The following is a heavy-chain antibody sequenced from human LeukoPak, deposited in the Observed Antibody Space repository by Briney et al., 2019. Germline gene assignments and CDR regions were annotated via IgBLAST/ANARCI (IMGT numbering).Heavy chain of an antibody. CDR2: IYPGDSET. J-gene: IGHJ4*02. Sequence: GESLKISCKASGYKFTNYWIGWVRQMPGKGLEWMTIIYPGDSETRYSPSFQGQVTISADKSTGTMYLQWSSLKASDTAMYYCARALRTGQGDYVPVLWGQGTLVNVSS. CDR1: GYKFTNYW. D-gene: IGHD4-17*01. CDR3: ARALRTGQGDYVPVL. V-gene: IGHV5-51*01.